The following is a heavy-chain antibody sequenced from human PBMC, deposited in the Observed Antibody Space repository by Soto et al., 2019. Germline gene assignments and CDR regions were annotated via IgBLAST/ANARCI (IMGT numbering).Heavy chain of an antibody. V-gene: IGHV1-46*01. CDR1: GSTFIHYY. J-gene: IGHJ4*02. CDR2: INPNGGST. Sequence: QVQLVQSGAEVQKPGASVKVSCKASGSTFIHYYIHWVRQAHGQGLEWMAIINPNGGSTNYAQKFRGRVTVTSDTSTTTVSMELNSLGSDDTAVYFCARSLLQGDFWGQGTLVTVSS. D-gene: IGHD2-21*01. CDR3: ARSLLQGDF.